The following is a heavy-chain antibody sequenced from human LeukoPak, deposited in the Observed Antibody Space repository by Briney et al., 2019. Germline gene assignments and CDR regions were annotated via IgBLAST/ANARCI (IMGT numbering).Heavy chain of an antibody. V-gene: IGHV3-9*01. J-gene: IGHJ4*02. CDR2: ISWNSGSI. D-gene: IGHD6-6*01. Sequence: GGSLRLSCVASGFPFSSYWMTWVRQAPGKGLEWVSGISWNSGSIGYADSVKGRFTISRDNAKNSLYLQMNSLRAEDTALYYCASIEYSNPRGYWGQGTLVTVSS. CDR3: ASIEYSNPRGY. CDR1: GFPFSSYW.